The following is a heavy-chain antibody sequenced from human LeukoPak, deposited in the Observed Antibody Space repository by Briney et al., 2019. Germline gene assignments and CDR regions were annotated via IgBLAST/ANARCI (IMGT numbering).Heavy chain of an antibody. CDR2: IYYSGST. D-gene: IGHD2-15*01. CDR3: AGSGNVVVVAATQFVY. J-gene: IGHJ4*02. CDR1: GGSISSSSYY. Sequence: SETLSLTCTVSGGSISSSSYYWGWIRHPPGKGLEWIGSIYYSGSTYYNPSFKSRVTISVDTSKNQFSLKLSSVTAADTAVYYCAGSGNVVVVAATQFVYWGQGTLVTVSS. V-gene: IGHV4-39*07.